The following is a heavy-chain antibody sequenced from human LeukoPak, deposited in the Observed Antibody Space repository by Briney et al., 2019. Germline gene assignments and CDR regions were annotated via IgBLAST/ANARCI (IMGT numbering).Heavy chain of an antibody. J-gene: IGHJ4*02. CDR3: ARDFSY. Sequence: PSETLSLTCTVSGGSISSGSYYWSWIRQPAGKGLEWIGRIYTSGSTNYNPSLKSRVTISVDTSKNQFSLKLSSVTAADTAVYYWARDFSYWGQGTLVTVSS. CDR1: GGSISSGSYY. CDR2: IYTSGST. V-gene: IGHV4-61*02. D-gene: IGHD2/OR15-2a*01.